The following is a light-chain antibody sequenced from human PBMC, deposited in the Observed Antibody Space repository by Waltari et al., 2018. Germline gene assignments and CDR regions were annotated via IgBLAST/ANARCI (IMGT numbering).Light chain of an antibody. J-gene: IGLJ3*02. CDR1: ASNIGSYN. V-gene: IGLV1-47*01. CDR2: RDD. CDR3: AAWDDILTAWV. Sequence: QSGLPQSPSASGTPGQSVTISCSGGASNIGSYNVYWYQQLPGTAPKLLIYRDDRRPSGVPARFSGSKAVTSASLTISGLRSEDAADYYCAAWDDILTAWVFGGGTKLTVL.